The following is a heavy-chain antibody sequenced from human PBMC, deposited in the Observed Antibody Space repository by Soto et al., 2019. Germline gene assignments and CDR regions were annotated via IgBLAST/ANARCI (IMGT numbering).Heavy chain of an antibody. CDR2: IYESGST. Sequence: ASETLSLTCTVSGASIVSSNLYWGWVRQPPGKGPEWIGSIYESGSTYFNPSLQSRVTISVDTSKNQFSLHLTSVTAADTAFYYCARLGVWGSYRPQYFDHWGQGTLVTVSS. V-gene: IGHV4-39*01. CDR1: GASIVSSNLY. D-gene: IGHD3-16*02. J-gene: IGHJ4*02. CDR3: ARLGVWGSYRPQYFDH.